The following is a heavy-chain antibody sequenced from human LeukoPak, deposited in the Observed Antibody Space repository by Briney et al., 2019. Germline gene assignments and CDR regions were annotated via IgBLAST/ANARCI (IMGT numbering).Heavy chain of an antibody. D-gene: IGHD3-3*01. CDR1: GGSVSSGSYY. Sequence: SETLSLTCTVSGGSVSSGSYYWSWIRQPPGKGLEWIGYIYYSGSTNYNPSLKSRVTISLDTSKNQFSLKLSSVTAADTAVYYCARAPYYFWSGYFDYWGQGTLVTVSS. CDR2: IYYSGST. V-gene: IGHV4-61*01. J-gene: IGHJ4*02. CDR3: ARAPYYFWSGYFDY.